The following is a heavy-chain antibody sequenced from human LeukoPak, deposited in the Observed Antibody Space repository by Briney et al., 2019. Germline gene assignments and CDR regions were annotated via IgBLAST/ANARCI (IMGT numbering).Heavy chain of an antibody. CDR1: GFILRNYA. J-gene: IGHJ4*02. D-gene: IGHD1-26*01. V-gene: IGHV3-23*01. Sequence: GGSLRLSCAASGFILRNYAMNWVRQAPGKGPEWVSSITGSGGGTSYADSVKGRFSISRDDSKSTLYLQLNSLRAEDTAVYYCARGLGSYQWGQGTLVTVSS. CDR2: ITGSGGGT. CDR3: ARGLGSYQ.